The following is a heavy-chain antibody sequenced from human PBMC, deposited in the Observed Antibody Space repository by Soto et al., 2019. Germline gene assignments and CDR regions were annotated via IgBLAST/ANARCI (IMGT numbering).Heavy chain of an antibody. D-gene: IGHD5-18*01. CDR3: ARVEDTAMVPGYYYGMDV. CDR2: ISAYNGNT. CDR1: GYTFTSYG. V-gene: IGHV1-18*01. J-gene: IGHJ6*02. Sequence: GASVKVSCKASGYTFTSYGISWVRQAPGQGLEWMGWISAYNGNTNYAQKLQGRATMTTDTSTSTAYMELRSLRSDDTAVYYCARVEDTAMVPGYYYGMDVWGQGTTVTVSS.